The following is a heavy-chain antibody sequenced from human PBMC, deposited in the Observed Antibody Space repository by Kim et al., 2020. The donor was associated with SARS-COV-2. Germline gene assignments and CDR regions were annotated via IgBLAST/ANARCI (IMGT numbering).Heavy chain of an antibody. CDR2: INHSGST. V-gene: IGHV4-34*01. CDR3: ARVTGFACSGGSCYPYYYYMDV. J-gene: IGHJ6*03. Sequence: SETLSLTCAVYGGSFSGYYWSWIRQPPGKGLEWIGEINHSGSTNYNPSLKSRVTISVDTSKNQFSLKLSSVTAADTAVYYCARVTGFACSGGSCYPYYYYMDVWGKGTTVTVSS. CDR1: GGSFSGYY. D-gene: IGHD2-15*01.